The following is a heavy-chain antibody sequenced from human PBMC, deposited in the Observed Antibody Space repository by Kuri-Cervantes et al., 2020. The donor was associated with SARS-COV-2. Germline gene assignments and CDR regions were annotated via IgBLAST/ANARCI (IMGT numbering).Heavy chain of an antibody. CDR3: ARSEVGATTYLDY. CDR1: GYSFTSYW. J-gene: IGHJ4*02. Sequence: SLRLSCKGSGYSFTSYWIGWVRQMPGKGLEWMGIIYPGDSDTRYSPSFQGQVTISADKSISTAYLQWSSLKASDTAMYYCARSEVGATTYLDYWGQGTLVTVSS. V-gene: IGHV5-51*01. CDR2: IYPGDSDT. D-gene: IGHD1-26*01.